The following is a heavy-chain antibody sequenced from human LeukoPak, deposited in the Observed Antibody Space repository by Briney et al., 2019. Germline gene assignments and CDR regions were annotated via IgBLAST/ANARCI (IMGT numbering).Heavy chain of an antibody. J-gene: IGHJ4*02. CDR2: IYSGGST. V-gene: IGHV3-66*01. CDR3: VAYYDILTGYKY. D-gene: IGHD3-9*01. CDR1: GFTFSTYY. Sequence: PGGSLRLSCAVSGFTFSTYYMSWVRQVPGKGLEWVSVIYSGGSTYYADSVKGRFTISRDNSKNTLYLQMNSLRAEDTAVYYCVAYYDILTGYKYWGQGTLVTVSS.